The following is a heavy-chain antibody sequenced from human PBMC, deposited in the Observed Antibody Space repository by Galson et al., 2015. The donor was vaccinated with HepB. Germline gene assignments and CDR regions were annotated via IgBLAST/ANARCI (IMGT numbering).Heavy chain of an antibody. Sequence: LSLTCAVSGGPFSGAYWSWIRQPPGKGLEWMGEVIRTGDTTYNPSLKSRVAISIDTSKNQFSLTLSSVTAADTAVYYCARGRITMIRGGHFDYWGQGALVTVSS. CDR1: GGPFSGAY. CDR3: ARGRITMIRGGHFDY. CDR2: VIRTGDT. V-gene: IGHV4-34*01. D-gene: IGHD3-10*01. J-gene: IGHJ4*02.